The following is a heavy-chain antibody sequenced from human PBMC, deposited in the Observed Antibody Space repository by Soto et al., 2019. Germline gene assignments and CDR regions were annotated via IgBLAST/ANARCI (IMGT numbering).Heavy chain of an antibody. CDR2: ISYDGSNK. CDR1: GFTFSSYG. J-gene: IGHJ5*02. CDR3: AKARLELPLNWLDP. D-gene: IGHD1-7*01. Sequence: GGSLRLSCAASGFTFSSYGMHWVRQAPGKGLEWVAVISYDGSNKYYADSVKGRFTISRDNSKNTLYLQMNSLRAEDTAVYYCAKARLELPLNWLDPWGQGTLVTVYS. V-gene: IGHV3-30*18.